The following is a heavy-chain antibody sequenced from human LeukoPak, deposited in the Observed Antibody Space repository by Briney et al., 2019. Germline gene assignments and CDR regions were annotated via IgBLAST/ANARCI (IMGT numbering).Heavy chain of an antibody. V-gene: IGHV3-33*01. Sequence: PGGSLRLSCAASGFTFSRSGMHWVRQAPGKGLEWVAAIWYDGSYRYYADSVKGRFTISRDNSKNTLYLQMNSLRAEDTAVYYCARGTAAAGSFDYWGQGTLVTVSS. J-gene: IGHJ4*02. CDR2: IWYDGSYR. D-gene: IGHD6-13*01. CDR3: ARGTAAAGSFDY. CDR1: GFTFSRSG.